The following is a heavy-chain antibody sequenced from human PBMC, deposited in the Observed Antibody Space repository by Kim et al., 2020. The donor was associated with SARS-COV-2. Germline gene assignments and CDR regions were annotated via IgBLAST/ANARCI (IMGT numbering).Heavy chain of an antibody. V-gene: IGHV3-15*01. CDR3: TTKALRYFDWLLHHAFDI. CDR2: IKSKTDGGTT. D-gene: IGHD3-9*01. J-gene: IGHJ3*02. CDR1: GFTFSNAW. Sequence: GGSLRLSCAASGFTFSNAWMSWVRQAPGKGLEWVGRIKSKTDGGTTDYAAPVKGRFTISRDDSKNTLYLQMNSLKTEDTAVYYCTTKALRYFDWLLHHAFDIWGQGTMVTVSS.